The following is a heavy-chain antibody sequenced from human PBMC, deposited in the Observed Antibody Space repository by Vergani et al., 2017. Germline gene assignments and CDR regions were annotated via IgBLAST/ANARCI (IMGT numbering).Heavy chain of an antibody. V-gene: IGHV5-51*01. CDR2: IYPADYHT. D-gene: IGHD6-13*01. CDR1: GYRFTHYG. Sequence: EVQLVQSGAEVKKPGESLNVSCKGSGYRFTHYGVVWVRHMPGKGLEWMGIIYPADYHTRYSPSFQHQVSISVDKSISTAYLQWSSLKASDTAMYYCARVFASSYYYMDVWGKGP. CDR3: ARVFASSYYYMDV. J-gene: IGHJ6*03.